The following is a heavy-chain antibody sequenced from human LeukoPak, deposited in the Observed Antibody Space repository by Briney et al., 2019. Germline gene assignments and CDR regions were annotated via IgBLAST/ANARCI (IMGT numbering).Heavy chain of an antibody. D-gene: IGHD3-22*01. CDR3: ARGDSSGYYFTVAEYFQH. J-gene: IGHJ1*01. CDR2: IYSGGST. CDR1: GFTVSSNY. Sequence: GGSLRLSCAASGFTVSSNYMSWVRQAPGKGLEWVSVIYSGGSTYYADSVKGRFTISRDNSKNTLYLQMNSLRAEDTAVYYCARGDSSGYYFTVAEYFQHWGQGTLVTVSS. V-gene: IGHV3-53*01.